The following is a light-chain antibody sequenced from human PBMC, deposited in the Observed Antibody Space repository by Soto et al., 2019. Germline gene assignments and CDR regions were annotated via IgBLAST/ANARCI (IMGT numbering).Light chain of an antibody. V-gene: IGKV3-20*01. J-gene: IGKJ5*01. CDR3: QQYSSSPSIT. CDR1: QSVSSSY. CDR2: GAS. Sequence: EIVLTQSPGTLSLSTGEGATLSCRASQSVSSSYIAWYQQRPGQTPSLLIYGASTRATGIPDRFSGSGSGTDFTLTISRLEPEDFAVYYCQQYSSSPSITFGQGTLLEIK.